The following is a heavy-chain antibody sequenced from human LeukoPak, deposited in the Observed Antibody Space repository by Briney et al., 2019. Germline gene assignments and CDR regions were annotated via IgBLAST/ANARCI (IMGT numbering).Heavy chain of an antibody. V-gene: IGHV3-23*01. Sequence: PSETLSLTCSVSGGSISSYYWSWVRQAPGKGLEWVSAISGSGGSTYYADSVKGRFTISRDYSKNTLYLQMNSLRPEDTAVYFCARDNWYDYLADALDIWGQGTMVTVSS. CDR1: GGSISSYY. CDR2: ISGSGGST. D-gene: IGHD1-20*01. CDR3: ARDNWYDYLADALDI. J-gene: IGHJ3*02.